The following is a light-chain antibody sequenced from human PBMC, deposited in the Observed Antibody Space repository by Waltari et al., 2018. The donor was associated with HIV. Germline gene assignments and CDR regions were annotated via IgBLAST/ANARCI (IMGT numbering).Light chain of an antibody. CDR2: KDS. CDR1: ALPNQY. J-gene: IGLJ3*02. CDR3: QSADISDYYLVL. Sequence: SYELTQPPSVSVSPGQTARITCSGDALPNQYAYWYQQKPGQAPVLMIYKDSQRPSGIPERFSGSTSGTTVTLIISGVQAEDEADYYCQSADISDYYLVLFGGGTKLTVL. V-gene: IGLV3-25*03.